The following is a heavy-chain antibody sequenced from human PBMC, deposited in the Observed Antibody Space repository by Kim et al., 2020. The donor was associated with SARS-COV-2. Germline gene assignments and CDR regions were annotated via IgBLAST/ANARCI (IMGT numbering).Heavy chain of an antibody. CDR3: AKVRHLFWLGEGRGGFDI. CDR1: GFNFNNYA. J-gene: IGHJ3*02. CDR2: ISYEGSKK. D-gene: IGHD3-10*01. Sequence: GGSLRLSCAASGFNFNNYAMHWVRQSPGKGLEWVAVISYEGSKKFYADSLKGRFTVSRDGSKNTTFLQMNSLTAEDTAIYYCAKVRHLFWLGEGRGGFDIWGLGKTVAVSS. V-gene: IGHV3-30*18.